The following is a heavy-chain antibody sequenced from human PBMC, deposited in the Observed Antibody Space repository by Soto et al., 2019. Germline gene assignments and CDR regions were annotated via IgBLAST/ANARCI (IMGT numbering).Heavy chain of an antibody. V-gene: IGHV1-69*12. CDR2: FIPSFPAP. CDR1: GGTIKTYT. J-gene: IGHJ5*02. D-gene: IGHD2-21*01. Sequence: VQFAQSGAELKKTGSSVRVSCRASGGTIKTYTLSWVRQAPGQELEWMGAFIPSFPAPNFAQQFKGRLTLTVDESTNSGFMEMSGLRPEDTAVYFCAAGEVVPSFPNWLESWGQGTHVIVSS. CDR3: AAGEVVPSFPNWLES.